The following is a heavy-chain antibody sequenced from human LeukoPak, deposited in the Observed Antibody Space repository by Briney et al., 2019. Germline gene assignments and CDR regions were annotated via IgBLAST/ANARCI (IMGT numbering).Heavy chain of an antibody. CDR1: GYTLTELS. CDR3: ATGHIVATNYGMGV. J-gene: IGHJ6*02. D-gene: IGHD5-12*01. CDR2: FDPEDGET. Sequence: ASVKVSCKVSGYTLTELSMHWVRQAPGKGLEWMGGFDPEDGETIYAQKFQGRVTMTEDTSTDTAYMELSSLRSEDTAVYYCATGHIVATNYGMGVWGQGTTVTVSS. V-gene: IGHV1-24*01.